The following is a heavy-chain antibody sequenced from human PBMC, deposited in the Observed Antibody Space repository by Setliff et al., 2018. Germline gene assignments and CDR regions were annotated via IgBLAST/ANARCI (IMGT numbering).Heavy chain of an antibody. Sequence: GSLRLSCAASGFTFSRYWMSWVRQAPGKGLEWVANIKQDGSEKYYVDSVKGRFTISRDNAKKSLYLQMNSLRAEDTAVYYCARLMITLGGVIVYFDNWGQGTLVTVSS. CDR2: IKQDGSEK. V-gene: IGHV3-7*01. J-gene: IGHJ4*02. CDR3: ARLMITLGGVIVYFDN. D-gene: IGHD3-16*02. CDR1: GFTFSRYW.